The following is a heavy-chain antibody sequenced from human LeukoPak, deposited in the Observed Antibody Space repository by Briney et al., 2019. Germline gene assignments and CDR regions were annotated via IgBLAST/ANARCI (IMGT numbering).Heavy chain of an antibody. CDR1: GYTFTSYY. CDR2: INPSGGSR. J-gene: IGHJ4*02. D-gene: IGHD2-15*01. CDR3: ARGRGYCSGGSCYSGILGDYSRGYFDY. Sequence: ASVKVSFKASGYTFTSYYMHWVRQAPGQGLEWMGIINPSGGSRTYAQKFQGRVTMTRDTSTSTVYMELSSLRSEDTAVYYCARGRGYCSGGSCYSGILGDYSRGYFDYWGQGTLVTVSS. V-gene: IGHV1-46*01.